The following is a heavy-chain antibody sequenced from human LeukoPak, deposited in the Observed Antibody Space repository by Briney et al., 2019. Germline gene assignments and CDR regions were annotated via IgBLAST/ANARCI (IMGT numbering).Heavy chain of an antibody. J-gene: IGHJ4*02. CDR1: GFTFSSDS. Sequence: GGSLTLTCAASGFTFSSDSMSCVRQAPGKGLEWVSSISTSSRYIYYAHSVKGRFTISRDTSKNPLYLQMNSLTAEDTAVYYCARAQHLTFRSLDYWGQGSLVTVSS. D-gene: IGHD3-16*01. CDR2: ISTSSRYI. CDR3: ARAQHLTFRSLDY. V-gene: IGHV3-21*01.